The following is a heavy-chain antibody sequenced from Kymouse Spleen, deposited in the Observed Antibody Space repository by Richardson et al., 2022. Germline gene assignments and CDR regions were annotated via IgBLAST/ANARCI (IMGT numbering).Heavy chain of an antibody. Sequence: EVQLVESGGGLVQPGGSLRLSCAASGFTFSSYSMNWVRQAPGKGLEWVSYISSSSSTIYYADSVKGRFTISRDNAKNSLYLQMNSLRDEDTAVYYCARDEITGTSTRMDVWGQGTTVTVSS. CDR1: GFTFSSYS. CDR2: ISSSSSTI. D-gene: IGHD1-7*01. CDR3: ARDEITGTSTRMDV. J-gene: IGHJ6*02. V-gene: IGHV3-48*02.